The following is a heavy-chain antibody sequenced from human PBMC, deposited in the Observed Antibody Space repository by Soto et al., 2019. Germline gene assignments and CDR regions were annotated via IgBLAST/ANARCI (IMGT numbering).Heavy chain of an antibody. Sequence: GGSLRLSCAASGFTFSSYAMSWVRQAPGKGLEWVSAISGSGGSTYYADSVKGRFTISRDNSKNTLYLQMNSLRAEDTAVYYCANQGIDIVVVGGPDYWGQGTLVTVSS. D-gene: IGHD2-21*01. CDR3: ANQGIDIVVVGGPDY. CDR2: ISGSGGST. J-gene: IGHJ4*02. CDR1: GFTFSSYA. V-gene: IGHV3-23*01.